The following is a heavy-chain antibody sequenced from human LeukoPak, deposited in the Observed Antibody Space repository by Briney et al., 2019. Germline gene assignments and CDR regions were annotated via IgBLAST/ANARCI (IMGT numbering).Heavy chain of an antibody. CDR2: IYYTGST. Sequence: PSETLSLTCTVSGGSINNYYWSWVRQTPGKGLECIGYIYYTGSTNYNPPLKSRITMSVDTSTNQFSLKLSSVTAADTAVYYCARLSSGSNPPFDYWGQGTLVTVSS. J-gene: IGHJ4*02. V-gene: IGHV4-59*08. D-gene: IGHD3-22*01. CDR1: GGSINNYY. CDR3: ARLSSGSNPPFDY.